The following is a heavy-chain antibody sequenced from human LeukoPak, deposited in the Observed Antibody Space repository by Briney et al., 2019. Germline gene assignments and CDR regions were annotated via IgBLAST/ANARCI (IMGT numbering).Heavy chain of an antibody. CDR1: GFTFSSFW. CDR2: ISADASTT. Sequence: GGSLRLSCAASGFTFSSFWMHWVRQSPGRGLEWVSHISADASTTTYADSVKGRFTVSRDNAKNTLYLQMTSLRAEDTAVYYCARALLGLYNWFDPWAREPWSPSP. V-gene: IGHV3-74*03. J-gene: IGHJ5*02. CDR3: ARALLGLYNWFDP. D-gene: IGHD2-15*01.